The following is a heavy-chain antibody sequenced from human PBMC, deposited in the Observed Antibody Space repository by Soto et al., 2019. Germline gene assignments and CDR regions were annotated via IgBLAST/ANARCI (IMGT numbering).Heavy chain of an antibody. V-gene: IGHV1-18*01. D-gene: IGHD2-2*01. Sequence: QVLLVQSGAEVKKPGASVKVSCKASGYTFSNYGISWVRQAPGQGLEWMGWISGYNGNTNYAQNLQGRVTMTTDPSTRTAYMDVRSLRSDDTAVYYCARKSSSSDWFDPWGQGTLVTVSS. J-gene: IGHJ5*02. CDR2: ISGYNGNT. CDR3: ARKSSSSDWFDP. CDR1: GYTFSNYG.